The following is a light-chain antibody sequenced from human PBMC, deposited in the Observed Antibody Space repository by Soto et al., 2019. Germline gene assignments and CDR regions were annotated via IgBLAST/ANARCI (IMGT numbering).Light chain of an antibody. CDR1: SSNIGSNY. J-gene: IGLJ1*01. CDR2: RNN. V-gene: IGLV1-47*01. Sequence: QSVLTQPPSASGTPGQRVTISCSGSSSNIGSNYVYWYQQLPGTAPKLLIYRNNQRPSGVPDRFSGSKSGTSASLAISGLRSEDEAEYYCAAWDDSLSGRYVFGTGTKVTVL. CDR3: AAWDDSLSGRYV.